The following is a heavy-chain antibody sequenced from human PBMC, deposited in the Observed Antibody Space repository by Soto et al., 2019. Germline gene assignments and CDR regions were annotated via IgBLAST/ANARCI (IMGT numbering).Heavy chain of an antibody. D-gene: IGHD6-13*01. Sequence: GGSLRLSCAASGFTFSSYSMNWVRQAPGKGLEWVSYVRGSSSTIYYAESVKGRFTISRDNAKNSVYLQMNSLRDDDTAVYYSARDDSIAALHTYYYGMDVWGQGTTVTVSS. CDR1: GFTFSSYS. V-gene: IGHV3-48*02. J-gene: IGHJ6*02. CDR2: VRGSSSTI. CDR3: ARDDSIAALHTYYYGMDV.